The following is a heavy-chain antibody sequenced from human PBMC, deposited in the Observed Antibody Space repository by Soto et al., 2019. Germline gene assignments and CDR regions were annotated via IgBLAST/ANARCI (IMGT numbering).Heavy chain of an antibody. Sequence: PSETLSLTCTVSGGSISSYYWSWIRQPAGKGLEWIGRIYTSGSTNYNPSLKRRVTMSVDTSKNQFSLKLSSVTAADTAVYYCAREGNPYGSGYSGWFDPGGQGSLVTVSS. CDR1: GGSISSYY. D-gene: IGHD3-22*01. V-gene: IGHV4-4*07. CDR3: AREGNPYGSGYSGWFDP. CDR2: IYTSGST. J-gene: IGHJ5*02.